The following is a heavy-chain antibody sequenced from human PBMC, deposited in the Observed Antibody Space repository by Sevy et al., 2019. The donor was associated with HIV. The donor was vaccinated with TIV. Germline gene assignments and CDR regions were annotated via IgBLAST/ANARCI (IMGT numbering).Heavy chain of an antibody. CDR3: AKALNPALESMIEVIFRTLKGFDV. CDR1: GFTFNTHA. CDR2: FSATGSST. Sequence: GGSLRLTCAASGFTFNTHAMNWVRRAPGKGLEWVSVFSATGSSTYHADSVKGRFTISRDNSKNTLYLQMNDLTADDTAVYYCAKALNPALESMIEVIFRTLKGFDVWGQGTMVTVSS. V-gene: IGHV3-23*01. D-gene: IGHD3-22*01. J-gene: IGHJ3*01.